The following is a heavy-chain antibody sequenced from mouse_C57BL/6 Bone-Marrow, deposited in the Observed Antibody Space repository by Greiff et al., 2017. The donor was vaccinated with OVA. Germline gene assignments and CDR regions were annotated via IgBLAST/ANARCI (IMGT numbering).Heavy chain of an antibody. V-gene: IGHV1-18*01. Sequence: VQLQQSGPELVKPGASVKIPCKASGYTFTDYNMDWVKQSHGKSLEWIGDINPNNGGTIYNQKFKGKAYMELRSLTSEDTAVYYCARWAYYYGSSYWYFDVWGTGTTVTVSS. J-gene: IGHJ1*03. CDR1: GYTFTDYN. D-gene: IGHD1-1*01. CDR3: ARWAYYYGSSYWYFDV. CDR2: INPNNGGT.